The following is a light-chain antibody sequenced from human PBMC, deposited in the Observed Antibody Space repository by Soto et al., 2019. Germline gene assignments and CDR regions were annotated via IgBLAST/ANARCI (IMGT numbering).Light chain of an antibody. J-gene: IGLJ1*01. CDR3: QSYDSSLSGSRV. CDR1: SSNIGAGYD. Sequence: QSVLTQPPSVSGAPGQRVTISCTGSSSNIGAGYDVHWYQQLPGTVPKLLIYGNSNRPSGVPDRFSGSKSGPSASLAITGLQAEDEADYYCQSYDSSLSGSRVFGTGTKLTVL. CDR2: GNS. V-gene: IGLV1-40*01.